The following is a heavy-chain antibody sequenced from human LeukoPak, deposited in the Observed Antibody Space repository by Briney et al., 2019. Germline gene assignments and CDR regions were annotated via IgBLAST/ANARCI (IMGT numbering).Heavy chain of an antibody. J-gene: IGHJ4*02. V-gene: IGHV4-39*01. CDR1: GGSISSSSYY. Sequence: SETLSLTCTVSGGSISSSSYYWGWIRQPPGKGLGWIGSIYYSGSTYYNPSVKSRDTISEDPSNNQFSLKLSSVTAADTAVYYCARLRDAEMATISPPFFDYWGQGALVTVSS. CDR2: IYYSGST. CDR3: ARLRDAEMATISPPFFDY. D-gene: IGHD5-24*01.